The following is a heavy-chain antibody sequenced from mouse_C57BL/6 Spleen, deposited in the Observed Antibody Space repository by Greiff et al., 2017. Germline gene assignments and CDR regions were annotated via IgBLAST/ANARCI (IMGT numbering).Heavy chain of an antibody. V-gene: IGHV5-4*01. J-gene: IGHJ3*01. Sequence: DVQLVESGGGLVKPGGSLKLSCAASGFTFSSYAMSWVRQTPEKRLEWVATISDGGSYTYYPDNVKGRFTISRDNAKNNLYLQMSHLKSEDTAMYYCARANWDGTWFAYWGQGTLVTVSA. D-gene: IGHD4-1*02. CDR3: ARANWDGTWFAY. CDR2: ISDGGSYT. CDR1: GFTFSSYA.